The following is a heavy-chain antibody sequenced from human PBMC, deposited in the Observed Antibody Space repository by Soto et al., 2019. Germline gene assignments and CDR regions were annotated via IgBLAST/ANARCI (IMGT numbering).Heavy chain of an antibody. CDR2: ISYDGSNK. D-gene: IGHD4-17*01. V-gene: IGHV3-30-3*01. J-gene: IGHJ6*02. Sequence: PGGSLRLSCAASGFTFSSYAMHWVRQAPGKGLEWVAVISYDGSNKYYADSVKGRFTISRDNSKNTLYLQMNSLRAEDTAVYYCARDPTTVVTIRYYYGMDVWGPGTTVTVSS. CDR3: ARDPTTVVTIRYYYGMDV. CDR1: GFTFSSYA.